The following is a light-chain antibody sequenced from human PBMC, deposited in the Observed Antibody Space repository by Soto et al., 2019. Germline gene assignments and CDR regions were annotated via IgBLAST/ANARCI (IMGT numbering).Light chain of an antibody. J-gene: IGLJ3*02. CDR2: LEGSGSY. CDR3: ETCDSNTRV. V-gene: IGLV4-60*03. CDR1: SGHSSYI. Sequence: QSVLTQSSSASASLGSSVKLTCTLSSGHSSYIIAWHQQQPGKAPRYLMKLEGSGSYNKGSGVPDRFSGSSSGADRYLTISNLQSEDGADYYCETCDSNTRVFGGGTKLTVL.